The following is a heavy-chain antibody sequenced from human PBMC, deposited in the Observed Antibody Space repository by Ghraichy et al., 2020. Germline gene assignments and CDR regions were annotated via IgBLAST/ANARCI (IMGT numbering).Heavy chain of an antibody. V-gene: IGHV1-18*04. CDR3: ARDDCSSTSCHFDP. Sequence: ASVKVSCKASGYTFTSYGISWVRQAPGQGLEWMGWISAYNGNTNYAQKLQGRVTMTTDTSTSTAYMELRSLRSDDTAVYYCARDDCSSTSCHFDPWGQGTLVTVSS. D-gene: IGHD2-2*01. J-gene: IGHJ5*02. CDR2: ISAYNGNT. CDR1: GYTFTSYG.